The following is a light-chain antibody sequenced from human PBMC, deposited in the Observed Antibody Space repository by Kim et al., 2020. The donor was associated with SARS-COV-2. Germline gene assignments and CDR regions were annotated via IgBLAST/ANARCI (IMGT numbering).Light chain of an antibody. J-gene: IGKJ4*01. Sequence: EIVMTQSPATLSVSPGERATLSCRASQSVNSNLAWYQQKPGQAPSLLISGAFTRATGFPARFSGSGSGTEFTLTISSLQSEDFAVYYCQKYNDWPVTFGGGTKVDIK. V-gene: IGKV3-15*01. CDR3: QKYNDWPVT. CDR1: QSVNSN. CDR2: GAF.